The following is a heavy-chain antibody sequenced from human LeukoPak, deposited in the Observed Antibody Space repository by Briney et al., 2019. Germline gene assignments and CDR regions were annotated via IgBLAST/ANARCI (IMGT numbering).Heavy chain of an antibody. CDR2: IKSKTDGGTT. CDR1: GFTFSNAW. CDR3: TTKHGITMVRGIDY. Sequence: GWSLRLSCAASGFTFSNAWMSWVRQAPGKGLEWVGRIKSKTDGGTTDYAAPVKGRFTISRDDSKNTLYLQMNSLKTEDTAVYYCTTKHGITMVRGIDYWGLGTLVTVSS. J-gene: IGHJ4*02. V-gene: IGHV3-15*01. D-gene: IGHD3-10*01.